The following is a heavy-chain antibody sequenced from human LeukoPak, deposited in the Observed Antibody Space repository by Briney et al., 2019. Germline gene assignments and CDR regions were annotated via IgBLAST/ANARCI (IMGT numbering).Heavy chain of an antibody. CDR2: ISSSSSYI. CDR1: GFTFSSYS. CDR3: ARDAIAAAGTRGWFDP. J-gene: IGHJ5*02. Sequence: GGSLRLSCAASGFTFSSYSMNWVRHAPGKGLEWVSSISSSSSYIYYADSVKGRFTISRDNAKNSLYLQMNSLRAEDTAVYYCARDAIAAAGTRGWFDPWGQGTLVTVSS. V-gene: IGHV3-21*01. D-gene: IGHD6-13*01.